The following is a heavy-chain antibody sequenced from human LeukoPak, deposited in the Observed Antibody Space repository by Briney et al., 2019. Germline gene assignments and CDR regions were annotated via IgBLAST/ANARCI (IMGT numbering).Heavy chain of an antibody. D-gene: IGHD3-10*01. CDR3: ARRDSGSYYNDY. Sequence: PGGSLRLSCAASGFTFSNAWMSWVRQAPGKGLEWVSVIYSGGSTYYAVSVKGRFTITRDNSKNTLYLQMNSLRAEDTAVYYCARRDSGSYYNDYWGQGTLVTVSS. CDR1: GFTFSNAW. CDR2: IYSGGST. J-gene: IGHJ4*02. V-gene: IGHV3-53*01.